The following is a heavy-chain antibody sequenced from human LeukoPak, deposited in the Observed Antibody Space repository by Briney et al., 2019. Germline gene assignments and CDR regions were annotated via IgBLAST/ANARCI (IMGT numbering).Heavy chain of an antibody. J-gene: IGHJ4*02. V-gene: IGHV3-23*01. CDR2: IGGSGGNI. CDR3: AKSLEQLVTDIYFDY. CDR1: GLSFSNYA. Sequence: GGSLRLSCAASGLSFSNYAMYWVRQAPGKGLEWVSAIGGSGGNIFYTDSVKGRFTISRDNSKNTLYLHMNSLRAEDTAVYYCAKSLEQLVTDIYFDYWGQGTLVTVSS. D-gene: IGHD6-13*01.